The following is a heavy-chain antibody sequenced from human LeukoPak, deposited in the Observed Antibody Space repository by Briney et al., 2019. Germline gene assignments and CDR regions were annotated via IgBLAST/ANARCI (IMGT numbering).Heavy chain of an antibody. V-gene: IGHV3-21*01. J-gene: IGHJ4*02. D-gene: IGHD3-3*01. CDR3: ARDKIFGDYYFDY. CDR1: GFTFISYS. CDR2: ISSSSSYI. Sequence: PGGSLRLSCAASGFTFISYSMNWVRQAPGKGLEWVSSISSSSSYIYYADSVKGRFTISRDNAKNSLYLQMNSLRAEDTAVYYCARDKIFGDYYFDYWGQGTLVTVSS.